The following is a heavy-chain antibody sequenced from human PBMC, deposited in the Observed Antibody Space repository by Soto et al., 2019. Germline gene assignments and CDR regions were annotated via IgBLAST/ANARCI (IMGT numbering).Heavy chain of an antibody. V-gene: IGHV1-58*02. D-gene: IGHD3-3*01. Sequence: SVKVSCKASGFTFTSSAMQWVRQARGQRLEWIGWIVVGSGNTNYAQKFQDRVTITRDVSTSTAYMELSSLRSEDTAVYYCARVSGYFWSGYYTDKSQGLDPWGQGTLVTVSS. CDR2: IVVGSGNT. CDR1: GFTFTSSA. J-gene: IGHJ5*02. CDR3: ARVSGYFWSGYYTDKSQGLDP.